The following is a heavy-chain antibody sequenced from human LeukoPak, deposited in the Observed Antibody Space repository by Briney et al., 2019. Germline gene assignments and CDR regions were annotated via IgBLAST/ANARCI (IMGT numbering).Heavy chain of an antibody. D-gene: IGHD6-19*01. J-gene: IGHJ5*02. CDR1: GGTFSSYA. CDR2: INAGNGNT. V-gene: IGHV1-3*01. CDR3: ARAYIGPPIAVAEAWFDP. Sequence: GASVKVSCKASGGTFSSYAISWVRQAPGQRLEWMGWINAGNGNTKYSQKFQGRVTITRDTSASTAYMELSGLRSEDTAVYYCARAYIGPPIAVAEAWFDPWGQGTLVTVSS.